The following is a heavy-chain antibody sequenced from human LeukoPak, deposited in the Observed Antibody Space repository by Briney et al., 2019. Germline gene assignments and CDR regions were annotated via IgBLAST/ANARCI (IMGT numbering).Heavy chain of an antibody. D-gene: IGHD3-10*01. CDR1: GFTFSNYW. V-gene: IGHV3-7*01. J-gene: IGHJ4*02. Sequence: GGSLRVSCEASGFTFSNYWMSWVRQAPGKGLEWVANIKHDGSEDHYVDSVRGRFTISRDNAKNSLYLQMNSLRAEDTAVYYCARDMGSGTRFDYWGQGALVTVSS. CDR2: IKHDGSED. CDR3: ARDMGSGTRFDY.